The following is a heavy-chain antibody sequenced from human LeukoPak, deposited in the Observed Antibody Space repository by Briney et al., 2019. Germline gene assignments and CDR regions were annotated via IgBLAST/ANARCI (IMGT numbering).Heavy chain of an antibody. J-gene: IGHJ4*02. D-gene: IGHD6-13*01. CDR2: INSGGST. Sequence: GGSLRLSCAASGFTVSSNYMSWVRQAPGKGLEWVSVINSGGSTYYADFVKGRFTISKDISKNTLYLQMNSLRAEDTAMYYCARDLGAGTGDYWGQGTLVTVSS. CDR1: GFTVSSNY. V-gene: IGHV3-53*01. CDR3: ARDLGAGTGDY.